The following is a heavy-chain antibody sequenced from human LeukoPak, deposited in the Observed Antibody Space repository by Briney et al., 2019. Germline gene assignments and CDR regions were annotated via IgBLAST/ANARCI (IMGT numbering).Heavy chain of an antibody. J-gene: IGHJ4*02. CDR2: IFGSGGSP. V-gene: IGHV3-23*01. CDR3: GKTTVGYSSGQKPAWPVDY. CDR1: GFTFGSHA. D-gene: IGHD5-18*01. Sequence: GGSLRLSCEASGFTFGSHAMYWVRPAPGKGLEWVAGIFGSGGSPHYADPVKGRFAISRDNSRNTVYLQINSLRAEDTAVYYCGKTTVGYSSGQKPAWPVDYWGQGTLVTVSS.